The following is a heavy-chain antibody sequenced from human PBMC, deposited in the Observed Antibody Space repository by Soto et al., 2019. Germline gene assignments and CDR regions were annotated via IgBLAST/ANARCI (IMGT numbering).Heavy chain of an antibody. Sequence: QPVGSLRLSCAASGFTLSSYAMHWVRQAPGKGLEWVTVISYDGSNKYYADSVKGRFTISRDNSKNTLYLQMNSLRAEDTAVYYCARVGYSSGWHWDYWGQGTLVTVSS. CDR2: ISYDGSNK. CDR1: GFTLSSYA. J-gene: IGHJ4*02. D-gene: IGHD6-19*01. V-gene: IGHV3-30-3*01. CDR3: ARVGYSSGWHWDY.